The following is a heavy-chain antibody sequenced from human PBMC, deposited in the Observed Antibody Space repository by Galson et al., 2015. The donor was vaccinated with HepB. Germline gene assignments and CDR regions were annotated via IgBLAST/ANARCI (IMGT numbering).Heavy chain of an antibody. D-gene: IGHD1-14*01. V-gene: IGHV1-18*01. Sequence: SVKVSCKASGYTFTSYGISWVRQAPGQGLEWMGWISAYNGNTNYAQKLQGRVTMTTDTSTSTAYMELRSLRSDDTAVYYCARDSRYGPTSYGMDVWGQGTTVTVSS. CDR3: ARDSRYGPTSYGMDV. CDR1: GYTFTSYG. CDR2: ISAYNGNT. J-gene: IGHJ6*02.